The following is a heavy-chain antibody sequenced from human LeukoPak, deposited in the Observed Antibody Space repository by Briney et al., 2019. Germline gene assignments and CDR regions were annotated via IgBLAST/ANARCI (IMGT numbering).Heavy chain of an antibody. V-gene: IGHV4-34*01. J-gene: IGHJ4*02. D-gene: IGHD6-13*01. CDR1: GGSLSGYY. Sequence: PSETLSLTCAVYGGSLSGYYWSWIRQPPGKGLEWIGEINHSGSTNYNPSLKSRVTISVDTSKNQFSLKLSSVTAADTAVYYCARGSGSSWSHVFFDYWGQGTLVTVSS. CDR3: ARGSGSSWSHVFFDY. CDR2: INHSGST.